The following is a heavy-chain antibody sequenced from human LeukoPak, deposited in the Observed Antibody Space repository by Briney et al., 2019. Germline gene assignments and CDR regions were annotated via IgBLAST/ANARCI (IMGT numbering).Heavy chain of an antibody. Sequence: PGGSLRLSCAASGFTFSSYRMHWVRQAPGKGLVWVSRINSDGSSTSYADSVKGRFTISRDNAKNTLYLQMNSLRAEDTAVYYCARVRIAARYYFDYWGQGTLVTVSS. J-gene: IGHJ4*02. V-gene: IGHV3-74*01. D-gene: IGHD6-6*01. CDR1: GFTFSSYR. CDR2: INSDGSST. CDR3: ARVRIAARYYFDY.